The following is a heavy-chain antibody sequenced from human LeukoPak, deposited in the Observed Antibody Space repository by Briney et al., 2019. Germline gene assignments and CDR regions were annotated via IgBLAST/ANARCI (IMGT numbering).Heavy chain of an antibody. V-gene: IGHV3-21*01. J-gene: IGHJ3*02. CDR2: ISSSSSYI. D-gene: IGHD3-22*01. CDR1: GFTFSSYS. CDR3: AREGTYYYDSSGYDAFDI. Sequence: PGGSLRLSCAASGFTFSSYSMNWVRQAPGKGLEWVSSISSSSSYIYYADSVKGRFTISRDNAKNSLYLQMNSLRAEDTAVYYCAREGTYYYDSSGYDAFDIWGQGTMVTVSS.